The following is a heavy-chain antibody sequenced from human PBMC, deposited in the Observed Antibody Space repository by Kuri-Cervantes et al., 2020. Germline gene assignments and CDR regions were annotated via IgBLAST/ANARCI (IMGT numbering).Heavy chain of an antibody. D-gene: IGHD2-15*01. CDR1: GYSFTTYW. CDR2: IYPGDSDT. Sequence: GGSLRLSCKGSGYSFTTYWIGWVRQMPGKGLEWMGIIYPGDSDTRYSPSFQGQVTISADKSITTAYLQWSSLKASDTAMYYCARQGCSGDTCYLYYGMDVWGQGTTVPSP. V-gene: IGHV5-51*01. J-gene: IGHJ6*02. CDR3: ARQGCSGDTCYLYYGMDV.